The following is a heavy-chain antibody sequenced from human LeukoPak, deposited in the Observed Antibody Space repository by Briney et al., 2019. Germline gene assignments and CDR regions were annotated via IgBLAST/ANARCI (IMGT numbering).Heavy chain of an antibody. CDR1: GFTFSSYW. J-gene: IGHJ4*02. V-gene: IGHV3-74*01. CDR3: ARGRPHGNDY. CDR2: IASDGSST. Sequence: GGSLRLSCAASGFTFSSYWMNWVRQAPGKGLVWVSRIASDGSSTTYADSVKGRFSISRDNAKNTLYLQMNSLRVEGTAVYYCARGRPHGNDYWGQGTLVAVSS. D-gene: IGHD4-23*01.